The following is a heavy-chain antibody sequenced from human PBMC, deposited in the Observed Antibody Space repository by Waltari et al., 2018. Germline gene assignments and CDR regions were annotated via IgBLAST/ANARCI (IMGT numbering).Heavy chain of an antibody. V-gene: IGHV4-39*01. D-gene: IGHD3-10*01. CDR1: GGSVTSGSYY. CDR2: MYYRGSS. Sequence: QLQLQESGPGLVKPSETLSLTCSVSGGSVTSGSYYWGWIRQPPRKGLEWIGIMYYRGSSYSNPSLKSRVTISVDTSKNQFSLKLSSVAAADTAVYYCARAFGSGSYAWFDSWGQGTLVTVSS. J-gene: IGHJ5*01. CDR3: ARAFGSGSYAWFDS.